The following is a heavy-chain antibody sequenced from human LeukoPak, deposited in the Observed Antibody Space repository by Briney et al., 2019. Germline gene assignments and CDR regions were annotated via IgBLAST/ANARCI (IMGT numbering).Heavy chain of an antibody. CDR1: GYTFTSYG. J-gene: IGHJ4*02. D-gene: IGHD3-10*01. CDR2: ISAYNGNT. V-gene: IGHV1-18*04. Sequence: ASAKVSCKASGYTFTSYGISWVRQAPGQGLEWMGWISAYNGNTNYAQKLQGRVTMTTDTSTSTAYMELRSLRSDDTAVYYCARSRFGEFHFDYWGQGTQVTVSS. CDR3: ARSRFGEFHFDY.